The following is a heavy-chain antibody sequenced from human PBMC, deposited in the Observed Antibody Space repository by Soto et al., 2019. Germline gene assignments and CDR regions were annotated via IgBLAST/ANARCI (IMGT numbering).Heavy chain of an antibody. D-gene: IGHD3-22*01. Sequence: PGGSLRLSCAASGFAFSSAWMSWVRQAPGKGLEWVGRLKSEAAGGTTDYAAPVKGRFTISRDDSKNTLYLQMNSLKTDDTAAYYCSYDSSRGDYWGLGTLVTVSS. V-gene: IGHV3-15*01. CDR1: GFAFSSAW. CDR2: LKSEAAGGTT. CDR3: SYDSSRGDY. J-gene: IGHJ4*02.